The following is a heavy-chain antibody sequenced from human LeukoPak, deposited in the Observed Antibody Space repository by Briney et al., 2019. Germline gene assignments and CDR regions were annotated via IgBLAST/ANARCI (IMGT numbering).Heavy chain of an antibody. D-gene: IGHD3-10*01. CDR2: ISSGSIYI. Sequence: GGSLRLSCAASGFTFSDYTMNWVRQAPGKGLEWVSSISSGSIYIYYADSVKGRFTVSRDNAKNSLYLQMNSLRAEDTAVYYCAREGMVRGVIKGYYYYGMDVWGQGTTVTVSS. CDR1: GFTFSDYT. CDR3: AREGMVRGVIKGYYYYGMDV. V-gene: IGHV3-21*04. J-gene: IGHJ6*02.